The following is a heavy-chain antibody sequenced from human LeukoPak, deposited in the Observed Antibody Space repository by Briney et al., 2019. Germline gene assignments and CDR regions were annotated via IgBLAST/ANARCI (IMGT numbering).Heavy chain of an antibody. CDR3: ARVGTQGSNYYYYYMGV. Sequence: SVKVSCKASGGTFSSYAISWVRQAPGQGLERMGGIIPIFGTANYAQKFQGRVTITTDESTSTAYMELSSLRSEDTAVYYCARVGTQGSNYYYYYMGVWGKGTTVTVSS. CDR2: IIPIFGTA. J-gene: IGHJ6*03. CDR1: GGTFSSYA. D-gene: IGHD4-11*01. V-gene: IGHV1-69*05.